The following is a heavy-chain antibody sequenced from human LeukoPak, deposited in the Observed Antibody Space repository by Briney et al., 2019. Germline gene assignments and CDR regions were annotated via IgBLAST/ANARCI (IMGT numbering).Heavy chain of an antibody. CDR2: IYTGGST. V-gene: IGHV3-66*01. CDR3: ARDLWDYYGSGSSVD. D-gene: IGHD3-10*01. J-gene: IGHJ4*02. Sequence: GGSLRLSCAASGFTVSSNYMSWVRQAPGKGLEWVSVIYTGGSTYYAESVKGRFTISRDNSKNTLYLQMNSLRAEDTAVYYCARDLWDYYGSGSSVDWGQGTLVTVSS. CDR1: GFTVSSNY.